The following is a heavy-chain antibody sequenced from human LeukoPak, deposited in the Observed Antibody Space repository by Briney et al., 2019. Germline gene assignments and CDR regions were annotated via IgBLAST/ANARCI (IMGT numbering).Heavy chain of an antibody. Sequence: GGSLRLSCAASGFTFSSYAMTWVRQAPRKGLEWVSDISVSGTRTYYADSVGGRFTISRDNSKNTLFLQMDNLRAEDTALYYCATRSGYSPYWGQGTLVTVSS. CDR3: ATRSGYSPY. D-gene: IGHD3-22*01. V-gene: IGHV3-23*01. J-gene: IGHJ4*02. CDR1: GFTFSSYA. CDR2: ISVSGTRT.